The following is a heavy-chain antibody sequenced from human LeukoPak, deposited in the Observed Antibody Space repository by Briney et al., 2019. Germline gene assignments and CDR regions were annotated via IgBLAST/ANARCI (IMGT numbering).Heavy chain of an antibody. Sequence: LAGGSLRLSCTASGFAFSSYAMSWVRQAPGVGLEWVSAIDGGGGRTWHADSVRGRFTISRDNSKNTLFMQMNSLRAEDTAVFYCARDQYDTWSRRGNFDSWGQGTLVIVSS. V-gene: IGHV3-23*01. J-gene: IGHJ4*02. CDR3: ARDQYDTWSRRGNFDS. CDR2: IDGGGGRT. D-gene: IGHD3-3*01. CDR1: GFAFSSYA.